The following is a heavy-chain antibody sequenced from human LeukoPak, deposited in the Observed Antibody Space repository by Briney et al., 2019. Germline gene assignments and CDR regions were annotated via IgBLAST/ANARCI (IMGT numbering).Heavy chain of an antibody. CDR3: ARDKPPYSSGWYREDWFAP. J-gene: IGHJ5*02. Sequence: ASVTVSCKSSVYTFTVYYMHWVRQAPGQGLEWVGWINPNSGGTNYAQKFQGRVTMTRATSISTAYMELSRLRSDDTAVYYCARDKPPYSSGWYREDWFAPWGQETLVTVSS. V-gene: IGHV1-2*02. D-gene: IGHD6-19*01. CDR1: VYTFTVYY. CDR2: INPNSGGT.